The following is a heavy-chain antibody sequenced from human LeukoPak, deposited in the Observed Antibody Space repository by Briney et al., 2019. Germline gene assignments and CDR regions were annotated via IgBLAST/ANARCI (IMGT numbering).Heavy chain of an antibody. V-gene: IGHV3-7*01. J-gene: IGHJ4*02. CDR2: IQKDGSQK. CDR3: ATVAGDFDY. Sequence: GGSLRLSCAASGFTFSSYGMHWVRQAPGKGLEWVASIQKDGSQKYYLESVKGRFTISRDNTKNSLYLHMSSLRADDTAVYFCATVAGDFDYWGQGTLVTVSS. CDR1: GFTFSSYG. D-gene: IGHD1-26*01.